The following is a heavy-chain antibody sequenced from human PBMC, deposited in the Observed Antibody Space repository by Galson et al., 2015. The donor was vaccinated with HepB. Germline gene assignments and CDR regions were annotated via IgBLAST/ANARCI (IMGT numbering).Heavy chain of an antibody. CDR2: IYHRGNT. Sequence: ETLSLTCTVSGDSISNSNYYWAWIRQPPGKGLEWIATIYHRGNTYYNPSLQHRVTISIDTSRNEFYLKVNSVTAADTALYYCARDRYSHNLDSEYWGQGTLVTVSS. V-gene: IGHV4-39*02. J-gene: IGHJ4*02. CDR1: GDSISNSNYY. D-gene: IGHD5-18*01. CDR3: ARDRYSHNLDSEY.